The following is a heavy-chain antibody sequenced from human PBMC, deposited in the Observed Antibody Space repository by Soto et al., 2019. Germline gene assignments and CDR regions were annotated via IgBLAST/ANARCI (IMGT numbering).Heavy chain of an antibody. V-gene: IGHV1-18*01. J-gene: IGHJ6*02. D-gene: IGHD1-1*01. CDR3: ASCIQQDYYHAMDV. CDR1: GYTFYSHS. CDR2: ISDDNGNT. Sequence: QAQLVQSGAEVKKPGASVKVSCKASGYTFYSHSISWVRQAPGQGLEWMGRISDDNGNTKYAQKFRDRVTITTHTSTRTVYMELSNLRSDDTAMDDCASCIQQDYYHAMDVWGQGTTVTVSS.